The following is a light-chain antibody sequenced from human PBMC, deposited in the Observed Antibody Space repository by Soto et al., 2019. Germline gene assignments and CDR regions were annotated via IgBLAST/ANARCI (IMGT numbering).Light chain of an antibody. J-gene: IGKJ2*01. CDR3: QQYHNWPPQYT. CDR2: GAS. V-gene: IGKV3-15*01. CDR1: QTVSSN. Sequence: EIVMTQSPATLSVSPGERATVSCRAGQTVSSNLAWYQQKPGQAPRLLIHGASTRATGVPARFSGSGSGTEFTLTISSLQSEDFAVYYCQQYHNWPPQYTFGQGTKLQIK.